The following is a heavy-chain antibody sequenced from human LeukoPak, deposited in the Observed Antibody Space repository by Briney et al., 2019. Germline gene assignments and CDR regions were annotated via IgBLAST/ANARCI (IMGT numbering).Heavy chain of an antibody. CDR1: EFTFSSFA. CDR2: ISSSGGST. Sequence: GGSLRLSCAAAEFTFSSFAMSWGREPAGKGLGWVSTISSSGGSTFYAESVEGRFTISRDNNENTLYLQMNSMRVEDTAVYYCARAAQVTGRPNLGGHFDYWGQGTLVTVSS. V-gene: IGHV3-23*01. J-gene: IGHJ4*02. D-gene: IGHD6-6*01. CDR3: ARAAQVTGRPNLGGHFDY.